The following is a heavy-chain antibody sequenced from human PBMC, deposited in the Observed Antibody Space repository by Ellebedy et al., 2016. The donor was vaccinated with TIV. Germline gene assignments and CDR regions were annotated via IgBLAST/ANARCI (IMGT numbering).Heavy chain of an antibody. J-gene: IGHJ6*02. Sequence: SETLSLTXTVSGGSISSYYWSWIRQPPGKGLEWIGYIYYSGSTNYNPSLKSRVTISVDTSKNQFSLKLSSVTAADTAVYYCARGLGATPYYYYVMDVWGQGTTVTVSS. CDR1: GGSISSYY. D-gene: IGHD1-26*01. CDR2: IYYSGST. V-gene: IGHV4-59*01. CDR3: ARGLGATPYYYYVMDV.